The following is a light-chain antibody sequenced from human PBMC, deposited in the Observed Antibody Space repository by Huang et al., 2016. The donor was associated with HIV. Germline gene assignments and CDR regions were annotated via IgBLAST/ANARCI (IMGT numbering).Light chain of an antibody. V-gene: IGKV1-27*01. CDR2: AAS. J-gene: IGKJ4*01. CDR1: QGISNN. CDR3: EKYNTAPLT. Sequence: DIQMTQSLSSLSASVGDRVTITCRSSQGISNNLAWYQQKPGKVPNLLIYAASTLQAGDPSRFSDSGSETDFNLTISSLQPEDVATYCCEKYNTAPLTFGGGTKVEIK.